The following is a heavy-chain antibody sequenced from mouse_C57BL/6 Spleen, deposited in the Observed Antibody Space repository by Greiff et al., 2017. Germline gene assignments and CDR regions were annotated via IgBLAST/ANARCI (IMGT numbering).Heavy chain of an antibody. Sequence: EVQLQESGPELVKPGASVKIPCKASGYTFTDYNMDWVKQSHGKSLEWIGDINPNNGGTIYNQKFKGKATLTVDKSSSTAYLELRSLTSEDTAVYYCARGDYYYGSSDYAMDYWGQGTSVTVSS. CDR1: GYTFTDYN. V-gene: IGHV1-18*01. J-gene: IGHJ4*01. CDR3: ARGDYYYGSSDYAMDY. CDR2: INPNNGGT. D-gene: IGHD1-1*01.